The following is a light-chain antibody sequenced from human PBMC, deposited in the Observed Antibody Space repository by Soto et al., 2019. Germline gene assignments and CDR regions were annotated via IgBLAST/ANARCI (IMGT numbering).Light chain of an antibody. Sequence: QSDLTQPPSASLSPGQSVTISCTGTSSDVGGYDYVSWYQQHPGKAPKLMIYEVTIRPSGVSDRFSGSKSGNTASLTVSELQAEDEADYYCSSYTGGNPSYVFGTGTKVTVL. J-gene: IGLJ1*01. V-gene: IGLV2-8*01. CDR1: SSDVGGYDY. CDR3: SSYTGGNPSYV. CDR2: EVT.